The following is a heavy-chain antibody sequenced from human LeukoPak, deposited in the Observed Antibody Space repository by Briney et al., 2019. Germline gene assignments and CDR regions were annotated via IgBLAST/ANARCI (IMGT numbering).Heavy chain of an antibody. CDR3: ARVTWLQHFDY. D-gene: IGHD5-24*01. V-gene: IGHV4-59*12. CDR1: GGSISSYY. CDR2: IYYSGST. J-gene: IGHJ4*02. Sequence: SETLSLTCTVSGGSISSYYWSWIRQPPGKGLEWIGSIYYSGSTYYNPSLKSRVTISVDTSKNQFSLKLSSVTAADTAVYYCARVTWLQHFDYWGQGTLVTVSS.